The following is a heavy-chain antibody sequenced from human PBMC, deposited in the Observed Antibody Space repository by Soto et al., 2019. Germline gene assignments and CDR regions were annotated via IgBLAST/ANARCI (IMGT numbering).Heavy chain of an antibody. CDR1: GGSISSGGYY. Sequence: QVQLQESGPGLVKPSQTLSLTCTVSGGSISSGGYYWSWIRQHPGKGLEWIGYIYYSGSTYYNPSLKSRVTISVDTSKNQFSLKLSSVTAADTAVYYCARGEPRERLGYCSGGSCSPPGANFDYWGQGTLVTVSS. J-gene: IGHJ4*02. CDR2: IYYSGST. D-gene: IGHD2-15*01. V-gene: IGHV4-31*03. CDR3: ARGEPRERLGYCSGGSCSPPGANFDY.